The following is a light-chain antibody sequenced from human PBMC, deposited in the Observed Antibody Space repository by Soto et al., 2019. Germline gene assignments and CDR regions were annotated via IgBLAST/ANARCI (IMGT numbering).Light chain of an antibody. CDR3: AAWDDSLNGVI. J-gene: IGLJ2*01. CDR2: YSN. V-gene: IGLV1-44*01. Sequence: QSVVTQPPSASGTPGQRVTISCSGSSSNIGKNAVNWYQQFPGTAPKLLIFYSNQRPSGVPDRFAGSKSGTSASLAISGLQSDDEADYYCAAWDDSLNGVIFGGGTKLPVL. CDR1: SSNIGKNA.